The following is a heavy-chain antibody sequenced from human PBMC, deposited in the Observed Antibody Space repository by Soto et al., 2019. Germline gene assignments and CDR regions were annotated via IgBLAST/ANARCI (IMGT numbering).Heavy chain of an antibody. CDR1: GYTFTSYG. J-gene: IGHJ3*02. CDR3: ARFRIASSSSVYGAFDI. Sequence: ASVKVSCKASGYTFTSYGISWVRQAPGQGLEWMGWISAYNGNTNYAQKLQGRVTMTTDTSTSTAYMELRSLRSDDTAVYYCARFRIASSSSVYGAFDIWGQGTMVTVSS. D-gene: IGHD6-6*01. CDR2: ISAYNGNT. V-gene: IGHV1-18*01.